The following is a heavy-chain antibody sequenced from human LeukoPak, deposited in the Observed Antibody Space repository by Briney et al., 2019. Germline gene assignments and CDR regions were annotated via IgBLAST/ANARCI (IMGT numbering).Heavy chain of an antibody. V-gene: IGHV3-23*01. Sequence: GGSLRLSCAASGFTFSSYAMTWVRQAPGKGLEWASAISGTGGTTYYADSVKGRFTISRDNSKNTLYLQMNSLRAEDTAIYYCAKDNSIAVRIFDYWGQGTLVTVSS. CDR2: ISGTGGTT. D-gene: IGHD6-6*01. CDR3: AKDNSIAVRIFDY. J-gene: IGHJ4*02. CDR1: GFTFSSYA.